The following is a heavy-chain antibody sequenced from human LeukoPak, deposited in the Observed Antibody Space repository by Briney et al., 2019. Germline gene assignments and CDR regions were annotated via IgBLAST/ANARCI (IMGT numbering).Heavy chain of an antibody. Sequence: SVKVSCKASGGTFSSYAISWVRQAPGQGLEWMGGIIPIFGTANYAQKFQGRVTITADESTSTAYMELGSLRSEDTAVYYCARGSEDYYDSSGYSWDYWGQGTLVTVPS. V-gene: IGHV1-69*13. CDR3: ARGSEDYYDSSGYSWDY. D-gene: IGHD3-22*01. CDR1: GGTFSSYA. CDR2: IIPIFGTA. J-gene: IGHJ4*02.